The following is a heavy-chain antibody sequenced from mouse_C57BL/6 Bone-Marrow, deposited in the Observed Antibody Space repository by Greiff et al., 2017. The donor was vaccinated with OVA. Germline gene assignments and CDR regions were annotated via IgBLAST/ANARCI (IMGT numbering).Heavy chain of an antibody. D-gene: IGHD1-1*01. V-gene: IGHV5-16*01. Sequence: EVQVVESEGGLVQPGSSMKLSCTASGFTFSDYYMAWVRQVPEKGLEWVANINYDGSSTYYLDSLKSRFIISRDNAKNILYLQMSSLKSEDTATYYCARVYGSRYYAMDYWGQGTSVTVSS. CDR1: GFTFSDYY. J-gene: IGHJ4*01. CDR2: INYDGSST. CDR3: ARVYGSRYYAMDY.